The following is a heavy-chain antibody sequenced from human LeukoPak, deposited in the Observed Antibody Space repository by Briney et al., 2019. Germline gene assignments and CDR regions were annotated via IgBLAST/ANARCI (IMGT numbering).Heavy chain of an antibody. Sequence: GGSLRLSCAASGFTFSSYAMSWVRQAPGKGLEWVSAISGSGGSTYYADSVKGRYTISRDNSKNTLYLQMNSLRAEDTAVYYCAKAPHYTVTNLDYWGQGTLVTVSS. CDR3: AKAPHYTVTNLDY. J-gene: IGHJ4*02. V-gene: IGHV3-23*01. D-gene: IGHD4-17*01. CDR1: GFTFSSYA. CDR2: ISGSGGST.